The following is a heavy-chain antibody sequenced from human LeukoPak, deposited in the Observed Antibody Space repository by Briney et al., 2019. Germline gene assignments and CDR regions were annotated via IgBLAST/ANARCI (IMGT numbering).Heavy chain of an antibody. CDR2: IYPSDSDT. V-gene: IGHV5-51*01. Sequence: GESLKISCKGSGYSFTSYWIVWVRQMPGKGLEWMGIIYPSDSDTTYSPTFQGQVTISADKSITTAYLQWSSLKASDTAMYYCARQDCSSTSCYMDFDYWGQGTLVTVSS. CDR1: GYSFTSYW. CDR3: ARQDCSSTSCYMDFDY. J-gene: IGHJ4*02. D-gene: IGHD2-2*02.